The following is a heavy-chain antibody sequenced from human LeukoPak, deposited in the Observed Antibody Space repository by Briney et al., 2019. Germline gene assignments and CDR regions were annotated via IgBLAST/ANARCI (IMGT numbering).Heavy chain of an antibody. CDR3: ARRGSSFFDY. Sequence: SETLSLTCSVSGDSISSSTYYWGWIRQPPGKGLEWIGSIYYSGSTYYNPSLKSRVTISIDTSKNQFSLKLSSVTAADTAVYYCARRGSSFFDYWGQGILVTISS. D-gene: IGHD6-13*01. J-gene: IGHJ4*02. CDR1: GDSISSSTYY. V-gene: IGHV4-39*01. CDR2: IYYSGST.